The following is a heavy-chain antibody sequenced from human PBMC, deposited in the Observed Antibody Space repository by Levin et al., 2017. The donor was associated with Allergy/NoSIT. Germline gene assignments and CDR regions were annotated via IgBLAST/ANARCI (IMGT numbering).Heavy chain of an antibody. CDR1: GFTFSRHD. CDR3: AKADPYSSAWAWGMDV. J-gene: IGHJ6*02. CDR2: ISGSGGST. D-gene: IGHD6-25*01. Sequence: GESLKISCAASGFTFSRHDMSWVRQAPGKGLEWVSGISGSGGSTYEADSVKGRITTSRDNSKNRLYLQMHSLRADDTAVYYCAKADPYSSAWAWGMDVWGQGTTVTVSS. V-gene: IGHV3-23*01.